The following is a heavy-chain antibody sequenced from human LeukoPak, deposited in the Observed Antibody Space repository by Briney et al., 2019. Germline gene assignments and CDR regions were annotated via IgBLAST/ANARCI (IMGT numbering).Heavy chain of an antibody. V-gene: IGHV4-59*02. CDR2: LSYNVSS. CDR3: ARVSGDAYNFDY. Sequence: SETLSLTCSVSGGSVRTDYWSWIRQPPGKVLEWIGYLSYNVSSNYNRTLKSRVIISVDTSKNQFSLKLSSVTAADTAVYYCARVSGDAYNFDYWGQGILVTVSS. CDR1: GGSVRTDY. D-gene: IGHD5-24*01. J-gene: IGHJ4*02.